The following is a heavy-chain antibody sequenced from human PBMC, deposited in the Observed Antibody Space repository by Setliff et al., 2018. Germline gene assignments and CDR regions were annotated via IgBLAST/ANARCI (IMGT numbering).Heavy chain of an antibody. Sequence: SETLSLTCTVSGGSISEPNYYWSWIRQPVGKGLEWIDHIYTRGSTNYNPSLRTRVSISVDTSKNHFSLRLSSVTAADTAVYYCLRIRLVPHGHSWGQGTLVTVSS. CDR3: LRIRLVPHGHS. D-gene: IGHD2-15*01. CDR2: IYTRGST. V-gene: IGHV4-61*09. CDR1: GGSISEPNYY. J-gene: IGHJ4*02.